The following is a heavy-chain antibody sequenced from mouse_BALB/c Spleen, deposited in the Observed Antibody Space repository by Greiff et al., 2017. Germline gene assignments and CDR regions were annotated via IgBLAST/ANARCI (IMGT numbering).Heavy chain of an antibody. CDR3: ARWDDGYYVWFAY. Sequence: VKLMESGAELAKPGASVKMSCKASGYTFTSYWMHWVKQRPGQGLEWIGYINPSTGYTEYNQKFKDKATLTADKSSSTAYMQLSSLTSEDSAVYDCARWDDGYYVWFAYWGQGTLVTVSA. CDR2: INPSTGYT. J-gene: IGHJ3*01. D-gene: IGHD2-3*01. V-gene: IGHV1-7*01. CDR1: GYTFTSYW.